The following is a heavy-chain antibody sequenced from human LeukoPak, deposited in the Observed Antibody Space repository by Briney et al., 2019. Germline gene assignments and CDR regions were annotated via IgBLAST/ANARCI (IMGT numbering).Heavy chain of an antibody. D-gene: IGHD3-10*01. J-gene: IGHJ6*03. CDR2: INPNSVGT. Sequence: GASVKVSCKASGYTFTGYYMHWVRQAPGQGLEWMGWINPNSVGTNYAQKFQGRVTMTRDTSISTAYMELSRLRSDDTAVYYCARVSAITMVRGVQRDYYYMDVWGKGTTVTVSS. CDR3: ARVSAITMVRGVQRDYYYMDV. V-gene: IGHV1-2*02. CDR1: GYTFTGYY.